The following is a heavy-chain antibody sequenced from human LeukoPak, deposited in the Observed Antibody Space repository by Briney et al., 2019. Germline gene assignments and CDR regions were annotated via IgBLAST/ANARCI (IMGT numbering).Heavy chain of an antibody. CDR3: AREGRGCSSTSCYEIDY. D-gene: IGHD2-2*01. J-gene: IGHJ4*02. Sequence: LSGGSLRLSCAASGFTFSSYGMHWVRQAPGKGLEWVAVTWYDESYKYYADSVKGRFTISRDNSRNTLYLQMNSLRAEDTAVYYCAREGRGCSSTSCYEIDYWGQGTLVTVSS. CDR1: GFTFSSYG. V-gene: IGHV3-33*01. CDR2: TWYDESYK.